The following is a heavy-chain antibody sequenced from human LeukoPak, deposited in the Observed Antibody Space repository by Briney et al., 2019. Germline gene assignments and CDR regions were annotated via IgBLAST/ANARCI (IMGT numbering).Heavy chain of an antibody. J-gene: IGHJ4*02. V-gene: IGHV3-21*01. D-gene: IGHD6-19*01. CDR3: ARDRVAVAGTPIDF. CDR2: ISRSSSYT. Sequence: PGGSLRLSCAASGFNITTYYMNWVRQAPGKGLEWVSSISRSSSYTYYADSVKGRFTISRDNAKNSLYLQMNSLRAEDTAVYYCARDRVAVAGTPIDFWGQGTLVTVSS. CDR1: GFNITTYY.